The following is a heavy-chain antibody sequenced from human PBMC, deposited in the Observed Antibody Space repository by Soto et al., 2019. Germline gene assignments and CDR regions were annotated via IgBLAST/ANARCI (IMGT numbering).Heavy chain of an antibody. J-gene: IGHJ6*02. V-gene: IGHV1-58*01. CDR3: AADKFTGYYYYGVDV. Sequence: SVKVSCKASGFTFTRSAVQWVRQARGQRLEWIGWIVVASGNTNYAHKFQERVTFTRDMSTSTAYMELSSLRSEDTAVYYCAADKFTGYYYYGVDVWGPGTTVTVYS. CDR2: IVVASGNT. CDR1: GFTFTRSA.